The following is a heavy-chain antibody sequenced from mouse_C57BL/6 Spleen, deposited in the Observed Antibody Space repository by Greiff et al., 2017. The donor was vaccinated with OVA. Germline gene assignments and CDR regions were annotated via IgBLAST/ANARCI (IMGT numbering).Heavy chain of an antibody. CDR2: INYDGSST. J-gene: IGHJ1*03. Sequence: EVQLVESAGGLVQPGSSMKLSCTASGFTFSDYYMAWVRQVPEKGLEWVANINYDGSSTYYLDSLKSRFIISRDNAKNILYLQMSSLKSEDTATYYCARDHYYGSSYGWYFDVWGTGTTVTVSS. CDR3: ARDHYYGSSYGWYFDV. CDR1: GFTFSDYY. D-gene: IGHD1-1*01. V-gene: IGHV5-16*01.